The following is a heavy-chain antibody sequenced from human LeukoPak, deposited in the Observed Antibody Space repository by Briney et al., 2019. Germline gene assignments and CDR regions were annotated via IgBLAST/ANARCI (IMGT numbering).Heavy chain of an antibody. D-gene: IGHD3-10*01. CDR1: GFTFSSYA. CDR3: ARDYGSGSYYMGVLTY. Sequence: GGSLRLSCAASGFTFSSYAMSWVRQAPGKGLEWVSAISGSGGSTYYADSVKGRFTISRDNSKNTLYLQMNSLRAEDTAVYYCARDYGSGSYYMGVLTYWGQGTLVTVSS. CDR2: ISGSGGST. V-gene: IGHV3-23*01. J-gene: IGHJ4*02.